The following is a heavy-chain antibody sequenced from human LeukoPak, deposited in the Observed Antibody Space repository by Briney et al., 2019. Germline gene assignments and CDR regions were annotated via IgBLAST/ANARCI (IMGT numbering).Heavy chain of an antibody. CDR1: GTSFTSYY. D-gene: IGHD4-17*01. J-gene: IGHJ4*02. Sequence: PSETLSLTCGVSGTSFTSYYWSWIRQTPGKGLEWIGEVNHNGYTNMNPSLKSRVTISVDTSKNQFSLMMTSVTAADTAVYFCARMTTGHDYWGQRTLVTVSS. CDR3: ARMTTGHDY. CDR2: VNHNGYT. V-gene: IGHV4-34*01.